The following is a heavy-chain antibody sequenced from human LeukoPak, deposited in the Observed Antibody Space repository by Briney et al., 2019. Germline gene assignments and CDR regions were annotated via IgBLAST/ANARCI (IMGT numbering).Heavy chain of an antibody. V-gene: IGHV4-59*01. D-gene: IGHD3-3*01. CDR3: ARAGTWRYDFDY. CDR1: GGSISSYY. Sequence: SETLSLTCTVSGGSISSYYWGWIRQPPGKGLEWSGYIYYSGSTNYNPPLKSRVTISVDTSKNQFSLKLTSVTTADTAVYYCARAGTWRYDFDYWGQGTLVTVSS. CDR2: IYYSGST. J-gene: IGHJ4*02.